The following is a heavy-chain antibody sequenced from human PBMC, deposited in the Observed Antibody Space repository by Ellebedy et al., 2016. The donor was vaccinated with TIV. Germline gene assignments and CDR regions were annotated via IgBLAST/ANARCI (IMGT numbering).Heavy chain of an antibody. Sequence: GESLKISCAASGFTVRSNYMNWVRQAPGKGLEWVSVIYSGGSTYNADSVKGRFTISRDNSKNTLYLQMNSLRAEDTAVYYCARDLVEDYDSSGYGDAFDIWGQGTMVTVSS. CDR1: GFTVRSNY. V-gene: IGHV3-66*01. D-gene: IGHD3-22*01. J-gene: IGHJ3*02. CDR2: IYSGGST. CDR3: ARDLVEDYDSSGYGDAFDI.